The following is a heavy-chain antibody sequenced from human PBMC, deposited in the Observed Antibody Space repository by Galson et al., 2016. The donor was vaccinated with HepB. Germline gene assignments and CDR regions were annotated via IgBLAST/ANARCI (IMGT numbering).Heavy chain of an antibody. V-gene: IGHV3-11*06. Sequence: SLRLSCAASGFTFSDYYMSWIRQAPGKGLEWVSYISSSSSYTNYAESVKGRFTISRDYAKNSLYLQMNSLRAEDTAVYYCARDPSYYSGMDVWGQGTTVTVSS. J-gene: IGHJ6*02. CDR2: ISSSSSYT. CDR1: GFTFSDYY. CDR3: ARDPSYYSGMDV.